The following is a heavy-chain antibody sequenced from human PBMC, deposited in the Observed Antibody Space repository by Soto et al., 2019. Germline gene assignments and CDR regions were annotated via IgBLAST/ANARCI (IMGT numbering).Heavy chain of an antibody. D-gene: IGHD3-10*01. CDR1: GFTVSSNY. CDR2: IYSRGST. CDR3: AGVGREGRGPAYYMDV. J-gene: IGHJ6*03. Sequence: GGSLRLSCAASGFTVSSNYMSWVRQAPGKGLEWVSVIYSRGSTYYADSVKGRFTISRHNSKNTLYLQMNSLRAEDTAVYYCAGVGREGRGPAYYMDVWGQGTTVTVSS. V-gene: IGHV3-53*04.